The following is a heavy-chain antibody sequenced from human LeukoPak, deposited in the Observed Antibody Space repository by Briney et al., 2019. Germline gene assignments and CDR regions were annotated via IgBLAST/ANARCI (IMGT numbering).Heavy chain of an antibody. Sequence: SETLSLTCTVSGGSISSYYWSWIRQPPGKGLEWIGYIYYGGSTNYNPSLKSRVTISVDTSKNQFSLKLSSVTAADTAVYYCARLIRGYYLDYWGQGTLVTVSS. CDR2: IYYGGST. CDR1: GGSISSYY. D-gene: IGHD3-22*01. V-gene: IGHV4-59*01. J-gene: IGHJ4*02. CDR3: ARLIRGYYLDY.